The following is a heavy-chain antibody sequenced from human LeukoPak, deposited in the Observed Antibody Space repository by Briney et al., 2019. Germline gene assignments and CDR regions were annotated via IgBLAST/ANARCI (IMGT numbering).Heavy chain of an antibody. V-gene: IGHV3-23*01. CDR2: ISGSSGRT. D-gene: IGHD3-10*01. Sequence: GESLRLSCAASGFTFSSYAMSWVRRAPGKGLEWVSAISGSSGRTYYADSVKGRFTISRDNSKNTLYLQMNSLRVEDTAVYYCAKDGPLGSGSCFDYWGQGTLVTVSS. CDR1: GFTFSSYA. CDR3: AKDGPLGSGSCFDY. J-gene: IGHJ4*02.